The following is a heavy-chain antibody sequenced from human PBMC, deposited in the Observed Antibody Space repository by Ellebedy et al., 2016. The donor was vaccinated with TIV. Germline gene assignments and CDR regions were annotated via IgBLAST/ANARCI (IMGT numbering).Heavy chain of an antibody. CDR3: AKISPTHRGAFDI. J-gene: IGHJ3*02. Sequence: GGSLRLXXEASGFTFSSYAMSWLRQAPGKGLEWVSVFGGRSTTTYCADSVKGRFTISRDNSKNTLFLQMNSLRGDDTARYYCAKISPTHRGAFDIWGQGTMVTVSS. CDR2: FGGRSTTT. D-gene: IGHD3-3*02. CDR1: GFTFSSYA. V-gene: IGHV3-23*01.